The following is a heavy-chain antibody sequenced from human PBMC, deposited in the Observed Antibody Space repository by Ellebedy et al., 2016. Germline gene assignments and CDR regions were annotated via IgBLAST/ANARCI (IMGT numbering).Heavy chain of an antibody. D-gene: IGHD5-12*01. V-gene: IGHV1-18*04. CDR3: ARPLDSGYDSAYFDY. CDR2: ISTHNGNT. J-gene: IGHJ4*02. Sequence: ASVKVSCXASGYTFTGYYIHWVRQAPGQGLEWMGWISTHNGNTNFAQSFQGRVTMNTDTSTNTVYMELRGLRYDDTAVYYCARPLDSGYDSAYFDYWGQGTLVTVSS. CDR1: GYTFTGYY.